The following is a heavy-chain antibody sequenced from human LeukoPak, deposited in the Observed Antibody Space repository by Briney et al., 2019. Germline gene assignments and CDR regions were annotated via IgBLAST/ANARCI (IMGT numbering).Heavy chain of an antibody. J-gene: IGHJ3*02. CDR1: GGSFSGYY. D-gene: IGHD3-22*01. CDR2: INHSGST. CDR3: ARGAHLYDSSGYEAFDI. V-gene: IGHV4-34*01. Sequence: PSETLSLTCAVYGGSFSGYYWSWIRQPPGKGLEWIGEINHSGSTNYNPSLKSRVTISVDTSKKQFSLKLSSVTAADTAVYYCARGAHLYDSSGYEAFDIWGQGTMVTVTS.